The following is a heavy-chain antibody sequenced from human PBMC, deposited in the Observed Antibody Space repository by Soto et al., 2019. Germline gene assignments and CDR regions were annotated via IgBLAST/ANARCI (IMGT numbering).Heavy chain of an antibody. V-gene: IGHV3-33*01. D-gene: IGHD3-10*01. CDR1: GFTFSSYG. J-gene: IGHJ4*02. CDR2: IWYDGSNK. Sequence: QVQLVESGGGVVQPGRALRLSCAASGFTFSSYGMHWVRQAPGKGLEWVACIWYDGSNKYYADSVKGRFTISRDNSKNTLYLQMNSLRAEDTAVYYCARDRGELLWFGELSLTYYFDYWGQGTLVTVSS. CDR3: ARDRGELLWFGELSLTYYFDY.